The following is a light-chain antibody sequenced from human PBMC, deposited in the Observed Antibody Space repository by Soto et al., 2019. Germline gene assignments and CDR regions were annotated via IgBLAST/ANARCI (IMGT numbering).Light chain of an antibody. Sequence: QSALTQPASVSGSPGQSITISCTGTSSDVGGYNYVSCYQQHPGKAPKRMIYDVNTRPSGVSNRFSGSKSGNTASLTISGLQAEDEADYYCSSYTSSISFGGGTKVTVL. J-gene: IGLJ2*01. CDR3: SSYTSSIS. CDR2: DVN. CDR1: SSDVGGYNY. V-gene: IGLV2-14*01.